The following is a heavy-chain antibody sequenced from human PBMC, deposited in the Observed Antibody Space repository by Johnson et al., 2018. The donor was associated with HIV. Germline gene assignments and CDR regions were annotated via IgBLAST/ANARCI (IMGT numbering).Heavy chain of an antibody. CDR3: ARGDCIGGSCYSEGATDAFDI. CDR2: ISYDGSNK. Sequence: VQLVESGGGLVQPGRSLRLSCAASGFTFSSYGMHWVRQAPGKGLEWVAVISYDGSNKYYADSVKGLFTISRDNSKNTLYLQMKSLRAEDTAVYYCARGDCIGGSCYSEGATDAFDIWGQGTMVTVSS. CDR1: GFTFSSYG. J-gene: IGHJ3*02. D-gene: IGHD2-15*01. V-gene: IGHV3-30*03.